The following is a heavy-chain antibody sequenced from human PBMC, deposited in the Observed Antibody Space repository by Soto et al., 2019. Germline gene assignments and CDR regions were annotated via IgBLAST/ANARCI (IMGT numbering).Heavy chain of an antibody. CDR3: ARGEDWGSEGDAFDI. V-gene: IGHV3-74*01. Sequence: GGSLRLSCAASGFTFSSYWMHWVRQAPGKGLVWVSRINSDGSSTSYADSVKGRFTISRDNAKNTLYLQMNSLRAEDTAGYYCARGEDWGSEGDAFDIWGQGTMVTVSS. CDR1: GFTFSSYW. J-gene: IGHJ3*02. CDR2: INSDGSST. D-gene: IGHD7-27*01.